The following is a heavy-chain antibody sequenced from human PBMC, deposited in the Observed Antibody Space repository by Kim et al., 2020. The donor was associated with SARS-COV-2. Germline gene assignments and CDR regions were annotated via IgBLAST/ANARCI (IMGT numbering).Heavy chain of an antibody. V-gene: IGHV3-21*01. J-gene: IGHJ5*02. Sequence: GGSLRLSCAASGFTFSSYSMNWVRQAPGKGLEWVSSISSSSSYIYYADSVKGRFTISRDNAKNSLYLQMNSLRAEDTAVYYCARDRGYSGYDDDHVWFDPWGQGTLVTVSS. CDR3: ARDRGYSGYDDDHVWFDP. CDR1: GFTFSSYS. D-gene: IGHD5-12*01. CDR2: ISSSSSYI.